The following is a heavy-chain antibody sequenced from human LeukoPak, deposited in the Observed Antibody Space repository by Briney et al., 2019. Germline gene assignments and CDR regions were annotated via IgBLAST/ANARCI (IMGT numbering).Heavy chain of an antibody. V-gene: IGHV4-31*01. CDR1: GGSISSGGYY. D-gene: IGHD1-14*01. CDR2: IYYSGST. J-gene: IGHJ4*02. CDR3: AREDVLDRRNIDY. Sequence: SQTLSLTCTVSGGSISSGGYYWSWIRQHPGKGLEWIGYIYYSGSTYYNPSLKSQVTISVDTSKNQFSLKLSSVTAADTAVYYCAREDVLDRRNIDYWGQGTLVTVSS.